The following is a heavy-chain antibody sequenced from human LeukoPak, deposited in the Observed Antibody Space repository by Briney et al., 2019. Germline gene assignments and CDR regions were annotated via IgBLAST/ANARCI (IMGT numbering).Heavy chain of an antibody. CDR1: GFTFSTYG. J-gene: IGHJ4*02. Sequence: PGRCLRLSCAVSGFTFSTYGMHWVRQAPGKGLEWVAVISYDGSNKYYADSVKGRFTISRDKSKNTVYLQMDSLRAEDTAVYYCATSPLLTESSSWFHFDYWGQGTLVTVSS. V-gene: IGHV3-30*03. CDR3: ATSPLLTESSSWFHFDY. D-gene: IGHD6-13*01. CDR2: ISYDGSNK.